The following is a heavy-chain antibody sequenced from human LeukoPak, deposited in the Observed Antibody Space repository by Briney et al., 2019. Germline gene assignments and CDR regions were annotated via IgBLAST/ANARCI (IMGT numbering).Heavy chain of an antibody. Sequence: ASVKVSCKASGYTFTSYAMHWVRQAPGQRLEWMGWINAGNGNTKYSQKFQGRVTITRDTSASTAYMELRSLRSDDTAVYYCARHGPQRYLKEQRLRWDVVVVVAINTTRGYGMDVWGQGTTVTVSS. V-gene: IGHV1-3*01. CDR2: INAGNGNT. CDR1: GYTFTSYA. J-gene: IGHJ6*02. D-gene: IGHD2-15*01. CDR3: ARHGPQRYLKEQRLRWDVVVVVAINTTRGYGMDV.